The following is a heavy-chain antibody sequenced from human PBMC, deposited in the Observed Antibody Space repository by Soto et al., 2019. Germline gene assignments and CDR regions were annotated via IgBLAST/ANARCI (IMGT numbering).Heavy chain of an antibody. V-gene: IGHV1-3*01. D-gene: IGHD6-13*01. J-gene: IGHJ5*02. CDR3: ARTYRTAASGNWFDP. CDR2: INAGNGNT. CDR1: GYTFTSYA. Sequence: ASVNVSCKASGYTFTSYAMHWVRQAPGQRLEWMGWINAGNGNTKYSQKFQGRVTITRDTSASTAYMELSSLRSEDTAVYYCARTYRTAASGNWFDPWGQGTLVTVSS.